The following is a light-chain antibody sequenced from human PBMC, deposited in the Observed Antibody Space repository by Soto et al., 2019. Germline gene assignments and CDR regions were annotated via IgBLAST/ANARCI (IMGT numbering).Light chain of an antibody. J-gene: IGLJ2*01. CDR3: SSYRSTSHVV. CDR1: RSDVGGYNY. V-gene: IGLV2-14*01. Sequence: QSALTQPASVSGSPGQSITISCTGTRSDVGGYNYVSWYQQYPGKAPKLMIYEVSNRPSGVSNRFSGSKSGNTASLTISGLQAEDEADYYCSSYRSTSHVVFGGGTQLTVL. CDR2: EVS.